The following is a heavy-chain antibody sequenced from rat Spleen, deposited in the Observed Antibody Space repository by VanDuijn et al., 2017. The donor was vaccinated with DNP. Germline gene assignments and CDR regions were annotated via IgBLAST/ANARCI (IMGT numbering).Heavy chain of an antibody. D-gene: IGHD1-11*01. Sequence: EVQLVESGGGLVQPGRSLKLSCAASGFTFSDYYMAWVRQAPTKGLEWVAYIGSDGYAPYYGDSVKGRFTISRDKAKSTLYLQMNSLRSEDMATYYCASGGGGIWFAYWGQGTLVTVSS. CDR1: GFTFSDYY. CDR2: IGSDGYAP. J-gene: IGHJ3*01. CDR3: ASGGGGIWFAY. V-gene: IGHV5-22*01.